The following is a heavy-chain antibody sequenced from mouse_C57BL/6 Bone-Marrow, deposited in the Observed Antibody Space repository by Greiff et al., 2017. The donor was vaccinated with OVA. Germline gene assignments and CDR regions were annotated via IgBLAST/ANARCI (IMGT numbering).Heavy chain of an antibody. CDR3: ARQLRLRSY. D-gene: IGHD3-2*02. V-gene: IGHV1-82*01. J-gene: IGHJ2*01. CDR1: GYAFSSSW. Sequence: VQLQQSGPELVKPGASVKISCKASGYAFSSSWMNWVKQRPGKGLEWIGRIYPGDGDTNYNGKFKGKATLTADKSSSTAYMQLSSLTSEDSAVYFCARQLRLRSYWGQGTTLTVSS. CDR2: IYPGDGDT.